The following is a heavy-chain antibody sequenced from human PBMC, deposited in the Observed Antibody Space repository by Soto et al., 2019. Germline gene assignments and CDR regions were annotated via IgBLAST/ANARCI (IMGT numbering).Heavy chain of an antibody. J-gene: IGHJ6*03. D-gene: IGHD3-16*02. CDR1: GFTFSSYG. CDR2: ISYDGSNK. V-gene: IGHV3-30*18. Sequence: QVQLVESGGGVVQPGRSLRLSCAASGFTFSSYGMHWVRQAPGKGLEWVAVISYDGSNKYYADSVKGRFTISRDNSKNRRYLQMNSLRPEDTVGYYCAKDPGLSYSSSYMAAGAKGPRSPSP. CDR3: AKDPGLSYSSSYMAA.